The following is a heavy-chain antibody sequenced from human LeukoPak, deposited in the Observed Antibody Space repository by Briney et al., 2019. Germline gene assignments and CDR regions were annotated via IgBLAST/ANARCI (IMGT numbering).Heavy chain of an antibody. J-gene: IGHJ4*02. V-gene: IGHV1-18*01. Sequence: ASVKVSCKASGYTFTSYGISWVRQAPGQGLEWMGWISVYNGNTEYTQNLQGRVTMTTDTSTSTAYMELSSLGSEDTAVYYCTRGRGGTIDRGYMDYWGQGSLVTVSS. CDR1: GYTFTSYG. D-gene: IGHD1-1*01. CDR3: TRGRGGTIDRGYMDY. CDR2: ISVYNGNT.